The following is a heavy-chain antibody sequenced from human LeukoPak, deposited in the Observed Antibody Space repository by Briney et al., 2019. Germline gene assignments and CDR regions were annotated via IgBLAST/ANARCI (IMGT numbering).Heavy chain of an antibody. CDR3: ARDMGHDILTGYPRY. CDR2: IYYSGST. Sequence: PSQTLSLTCAVSGGSISSGGYSWSWIRQPPGKGLEWIGYIYYSGSTNYNPSLKSRVTISVDTSKNQFSLKLSSVTAADTAVYYCARDMGHDILTGYPRYWGQGTLVTVSS. D-gene: IGHD3-9*01. J-gene: IGHJ4*02. CDR1: GGSISSGGYS. V-gene: IGHV4-61*08.